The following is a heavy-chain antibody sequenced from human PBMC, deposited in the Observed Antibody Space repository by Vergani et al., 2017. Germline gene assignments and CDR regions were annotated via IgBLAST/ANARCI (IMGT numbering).Heavy chain of an antibody. CDR3: ASSDYDFWRGYYLGD. CDR2: INHSGST. CDR1: GGSFSGYY. Sequence: QVQLQQWGAGLLKPSETLSLTCAVYGGSFSGYYWSWIRQPPGKGLEWIGEINHSGSTNYNPSLKSRVTISVDTSKNQFSLKLSSVTAADTAVYYCASSDYDFWRGYYLGDWGQGTLVTVSS. J-gene: IGHJ4*02. V-gene: IGHV4-34*01. D-gene: IGHD3-3*01.